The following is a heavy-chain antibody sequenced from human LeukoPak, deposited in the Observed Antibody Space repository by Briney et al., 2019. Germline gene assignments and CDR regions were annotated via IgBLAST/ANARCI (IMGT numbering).Heavy chain of an antibody. Sequence: GGSLRLSCVASGFTFSGYWMSWVRQAPGKGLEWVANIMKDGSTKKYVDSVKGRFTISRDNAKNSLYLQMNSLRVEDTAVYYCARDRDFYVADNWGQGTQLIVSS. CDR3: ARDRDFYVADN. J-gene: IGHJ4*02. CDR1: GFTFSGYW. D-gene: IGHD2-21*02. CDR2: IMKDGSTK. V-gene: IGHV3-7*01.